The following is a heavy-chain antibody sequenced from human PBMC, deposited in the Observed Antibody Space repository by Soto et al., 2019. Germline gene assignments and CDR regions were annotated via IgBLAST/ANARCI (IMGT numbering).Heavy chain of an antibody. V-gene: IGHV1-2*02. CDR3: ARGGGVGVAGSAAFDM. CDR1: GYPVTAYY. J-gene: IGHJ3*02. D-gene: IGHD3-3*01. CDR2: INPATGAA. Sequence: QLHLVQSGAVVKKPGASVTVSCSASGYPVTAYYMHWVRQAPGRGLEWMGGINPATGAAKYTQTFQGRVPMAGDPSTSTVFMELSGLTSEDTAVFYCARGGGVGVAGSAAFDMWGQGTLVTVSS.